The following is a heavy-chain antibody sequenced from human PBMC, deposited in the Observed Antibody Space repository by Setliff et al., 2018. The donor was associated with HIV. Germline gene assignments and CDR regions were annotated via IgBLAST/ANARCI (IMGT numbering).Heavy chain of an antibody. CDR3: ASLLSRGYYYDRSGYSYRDY. V-gene: IGHV4-34*01. CDR1: NGSFSGHY. D-gene: IGHD3-22*01. CDR2: INHSGSP. J-gene: IGHJ4*02. Sequence: SETLSLTCVVYNGSFSGHYWSWIRQPPGKGLEWIGEINHSGSPNYNSSLKSRVTISLDTSKNQFSLKLSSVTAADTAVYYCASLLSRGYYYDRSGYSYRDYWGQGMLVTVSS.